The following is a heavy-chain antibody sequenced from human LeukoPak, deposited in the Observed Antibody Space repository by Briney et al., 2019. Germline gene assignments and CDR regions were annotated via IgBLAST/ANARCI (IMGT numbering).Heavy chain of an antibody. J-gene: IGHJ4*02. Sequence: PSETLSLTCTVSGGSISSYYWSRIRQPPGKGLEWIGYIYSGKTDYNPSLKSRVTISVDTSKNQFSLKLSSVSAADTAVYYCARGFEYNYRYTFGYWGQGTLVTVSS. D-gene: IGHD5-18*01. CDR2: IYSGKT. CDR1: GGSISSYY. CDR3: ARGFEYNYRYTFGY. V-gene: IGHV4-59*01.